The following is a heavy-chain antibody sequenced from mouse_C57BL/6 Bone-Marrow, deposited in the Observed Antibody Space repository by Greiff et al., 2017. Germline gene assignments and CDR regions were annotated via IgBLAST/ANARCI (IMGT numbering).Heavy chain of an antibody. J-gene: IGHJ1*03. CDR3: ARTTVHWYVDV. CDR1: GYTFTSYW. CDR2: IYPGSGST. D-gene: IGHD1-1*01. V-gene: IGHV1-55*01. Sequence: QVQLQQPGAELVKPGASVKMSCKASGYTFTSYWITWVKQRPGQGLEWIGDIYPGSGSTKYNEKFKSKATLTVATSSSTAYMQLSSLTSEDSAVYYCARTTVHWYVDVWGTGATVTVSS.